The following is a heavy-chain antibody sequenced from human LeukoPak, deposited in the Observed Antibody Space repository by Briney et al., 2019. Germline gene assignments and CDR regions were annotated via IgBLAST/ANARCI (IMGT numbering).Heavy chain of an antibody. Sequence: GESLKISCKGSGYSFTSYWIGWVRQMPGKGLEWMGIIYPGDSDTRYSPSSQGQVTISADKSISTAYLQWSSLKASDTAMYYCARWVVAATGSYNWFDPWGQGTLVTVPS. CDR2: IYPGDSDT. J-gene: IGHJ5*02. CDR3: ARWVVAATGSYNWFDP. V-gene: IGHV5-51*03. CDR1: GYSFTSYW. D-gene: IGHD2-15*01.